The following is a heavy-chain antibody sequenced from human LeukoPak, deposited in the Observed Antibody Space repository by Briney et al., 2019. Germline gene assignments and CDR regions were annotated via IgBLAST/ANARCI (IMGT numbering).Heavy chain of an antibody. CDR2: ISYDGSNK. D-gene: IGHD3-10*01. V-gene: IGHV3-30*18. CDR1: GFTFSSYG. J-gene: IGHJ4*02. Sequence: WGSLRLSCAASGFTFSSYGMHWVRQAPGKGLEWVAVISYDGSNKYYADSVKGRFTISRDNSKNTLYLQMNSLRAEDTAVYYCAKDPYYYGSGTTILDYWGQGTLVTVSS. CDR3: AKDPYYYGSGTTILDY.